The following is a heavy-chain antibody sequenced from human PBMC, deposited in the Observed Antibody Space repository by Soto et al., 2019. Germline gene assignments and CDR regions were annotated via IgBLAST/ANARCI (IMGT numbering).Heavy chain of an antibody. CDR1: GFTFSSYW. D-gene: IGHD6-19*01. J-gene: IGHJ4*02. CDR3: ASLYSSGWYARDY. CDR2: IKQDGSEK. Sequence: EVQLVESGGGFVQPGGSLRLSCAASGFTFSSYWMSWVRQAPGKGLEWVANIKQDGSEKYYVDSVKGRFTISRDNAKNSLYLQMNSLRAEDAAVYYCASLYSSGWYARDYWGQGTLVTVSS. V-gene: IGHV3-7*03.